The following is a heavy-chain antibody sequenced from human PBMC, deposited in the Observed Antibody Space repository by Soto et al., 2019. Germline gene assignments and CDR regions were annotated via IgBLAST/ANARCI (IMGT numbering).Heavy chain of an antibody. D-gene: IGHD1-20*01. CDR1: GGSIRNYF. CDR3: VRDVESPGISGSWGAFDI. J-gene: IGHJ3*02. CDR2: IYSSGNT. Sequence: VQLQESGPGLVKPSETLSLICTVSGGSIRNYFWTWIRQPAGKGLECIGRIYSSGNTIYNASLKSRVTMSIDMSKNQFSLKLSSMTAADTAVYYCVRDVESPGISGSWGAFDIWGQGTVATVSS. V-gene: IGHV4-4*07.